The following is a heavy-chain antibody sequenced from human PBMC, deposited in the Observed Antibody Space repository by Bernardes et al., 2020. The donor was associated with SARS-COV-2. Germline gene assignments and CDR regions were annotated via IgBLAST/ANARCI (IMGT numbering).Heavy chain of an antibody. V-gene: IGHV3-53*01. CDR1: GFTVSNNY. CDR3: ARGGEAMAAY. Sequence: GGSLRLSCAASGFTVSNNYMRWVRQAPGKGLEWVSLIYSHGGTYYADSVKGRFIISRDSSKNTLYLQMNNLRAEDTAVYYCARGGEAMAAYWGQGTLVTVSS. D-gene: IGHD6-19*01. J-gene: IGHJ4*02. CDR2: IYSHGGT.